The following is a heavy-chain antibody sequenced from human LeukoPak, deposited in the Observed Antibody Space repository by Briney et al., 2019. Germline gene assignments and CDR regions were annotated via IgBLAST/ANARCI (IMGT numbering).Heavy chain of an antibody. Sequence: GSSVKVSCKASGGTFSSYAISWVRPAPGQGLEWMRGIIPIFGTANYAQKFQGRVTITADESTSTAYMELSSLRSEDTAVYYCASSPRVFPEFWSGFDYWGQGTLVTVSS. CDR2: IIPIFGTA. CDR1: GGTFSSYA. CDR3: ASSPRVFPEFWSGFDY. J-gene: IGHJ4*02. V-gene: IGHV1-69*01. D-gene: IGHD3-3*01.